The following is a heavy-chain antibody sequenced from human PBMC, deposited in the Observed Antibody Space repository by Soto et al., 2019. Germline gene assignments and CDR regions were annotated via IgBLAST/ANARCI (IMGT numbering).Heavy chain of an antibody. Sequence: QITLKESGPTLVKPTQTLTLTCTFSGFALSTSGVGVGWIRQPPGKALEWLTLIYWDDDKRYSPSLKSRLTVTKDTSKNQVVLTMTNMDPVDTGTYYCAPRSGVDFDNWGQGTLVTVSS. D-gene: IGHD2-8*01. V-gene: IGHV2-5*02. CDR2: IYWDDDK. CDR1: GFALSTSGVG. J-gene: IGHJ4*02. CDR3: APRSGVDFDN.